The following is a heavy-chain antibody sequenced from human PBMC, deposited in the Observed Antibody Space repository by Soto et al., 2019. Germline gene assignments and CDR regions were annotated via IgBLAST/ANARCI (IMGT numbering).Heavy chain of an antibody. D-gene: IGHD3-16*01. CDR1: GFTFSSYG. CDR3: ARDLGEVLWTLHYQYYCTDV. Sequence: GGSLRLSCAASGFTFSSYGMHWVRQAPGKGLEWVAVIWYDGSNKYYADSVKGRFTISRDNSKNTLYLQMNSLRAEDTAVYYCARDLGEVLWTLHYQYYCTDVPCQRTTVT. J-gene: IGHJ6*02. CDR2: IWYDGSNK. V-gene: IGHV3-33*01.